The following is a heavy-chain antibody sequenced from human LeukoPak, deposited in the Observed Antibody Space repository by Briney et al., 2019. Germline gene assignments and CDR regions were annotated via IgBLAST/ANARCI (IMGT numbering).Heavy chain of an antibody. D-gene: IGHD5-18*01. Sequence: GGSLRLSCAASGFTFSSYAMHWVRQAPGKGLEYVSAISSNGGSTYCANSVKGRFTISRDNSKNTLYLQMGSLRAEDMAVYYCARCGYSYGLFYYYGMDVWGQGTTVTVSS. CDR2: ISSNGGST. J-gene: IGHJ6*02. CDR3: ARCGYSYGLFYYYGMDV. V-gene: IGHV3-64*01. CDR1: GFTFSSYA.